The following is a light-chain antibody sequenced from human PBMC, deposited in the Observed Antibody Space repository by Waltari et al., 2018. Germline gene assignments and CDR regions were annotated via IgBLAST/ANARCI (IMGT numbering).Light chain of an antibody. Sequence: EIVLTQSPGTLSLSPGEGATLSCRASQSVSSSYLAWYQQKPGQAPRLLIYGASNRATDIPDRFTGSGSGTDFTLTISSLQPEDFATYYCQQSYSTPYTFGQGTKLEIK. J-gene: IGKJ2*01. CDR2: GAS. V-gene: IGKV3-20*01. CDR3: QQSYSTPYT. CDR1: QSVSSSY.